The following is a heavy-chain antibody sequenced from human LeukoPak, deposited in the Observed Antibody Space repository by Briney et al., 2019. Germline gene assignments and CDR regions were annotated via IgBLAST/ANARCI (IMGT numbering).Heavy chain of an antibody. J-gene: IGHJ4*02. D-gene: IGHD5-18*01. CDR2: ISYDGSNK. V-gene: IGHV3-30*04. CDR3: ASGVDTAMVFDY. CDR1: GFTFSSYA. Sequence: GGSLRLSCAASGFTFSSYAMHWVRQAPRKGLKWVAVISYDGSNKYYADSVKGRFTISRDNSKNTLYPQMNSLRAEDAAVYYCASGVDTAMVFDYWGQGTLVTVSS.